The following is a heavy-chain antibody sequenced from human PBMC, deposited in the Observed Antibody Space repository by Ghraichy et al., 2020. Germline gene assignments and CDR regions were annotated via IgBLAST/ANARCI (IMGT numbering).Heavy chain of an antibody. CDR3: AKDFRYFDWLLSNYFDY. V-gene: IGHV3-23*01. CDR1: GFTFSSYA. J-gene: IGHJ4*02. Sequence: GGSLRLSCAASGFTFSSYAMSWVRQAPGKGLEWVSAISGSGGSTYYADSVKGRFTISRDNSKNTLYLQMNSLRAEDTAVYYCAKDFRYFDWLLSNYFDYWGQGTLVTVSS. CDR2: ISGSGGST. D-gene: IGHD3-9*01.